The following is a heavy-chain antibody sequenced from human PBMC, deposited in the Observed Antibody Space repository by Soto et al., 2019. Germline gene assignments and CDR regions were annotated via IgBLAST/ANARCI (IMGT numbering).Heavy chain of an antibody. J-gene: IGHJ5*02. CDR2: INPSGGST. D-gene: IGHD6-13*01. Sequence: ASVKVSCKASGYTFTSYYMHWVRQAPGQGLEWMGIINPSGGSTSYAQKFQGRVTMTRDTPTSTVYMELSSLRSEDTAVFYCARGGSWYGSWFDPWGQGTLVTVS. CDR3: ARGGSWYGSWFDP. V-gene: IGHV1-46*01. CDR1: GYTFTSYY.